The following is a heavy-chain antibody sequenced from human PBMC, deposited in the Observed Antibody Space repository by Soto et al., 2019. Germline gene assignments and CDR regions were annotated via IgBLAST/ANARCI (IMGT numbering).Heavy chain of an antibody. CDR3: ARVTSSIVVVPDYGMDV. Sequence: ASVKVSCKASGYTFVSHGINWVRQAPGQGLEWIGWISAKNGNTKFAQKFQGRVTLTTDTSTSTAYMELRSLRSDDTATYYCARVTSSIVVVPDYGMDVWGQGTTVTVSS. CDR2: ISAKNGNT. CDR1: GYTFVSHG. J-gene: IGHJ6*02. D-gene: IGHD2-2*01. V-gene: IGHV1-18*04.